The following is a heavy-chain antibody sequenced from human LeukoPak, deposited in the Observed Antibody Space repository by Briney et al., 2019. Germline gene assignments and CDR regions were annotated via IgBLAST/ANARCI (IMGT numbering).Heavy chain of an antibody. D-gene: IGHD6-13*01. J-gene: IGHJ3*02. CDR1: GFTFSSYS. Sequence: GGSLRLSCAASGFTFSSYSMNWVGQAPGKGREGVSAISSSSSYIYYADSVKGRFTISRDNAKNSLYLQMNSLRAEDTAVYYCARDRISSSWNDAFDIWGQGTMVTVSS. CDR3: ARDRISSSWNDAFDI. CDR2: ISSSSSYI. V-gene: IGHV3-21*01.